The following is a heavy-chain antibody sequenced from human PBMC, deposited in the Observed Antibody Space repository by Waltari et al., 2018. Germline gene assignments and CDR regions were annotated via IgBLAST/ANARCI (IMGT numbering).Heavy chain of an antibody. CDR2: MMSDWVIR. CDR1: GFTSTTYW. V-gene: IGHV3-74*01. Sequence: EVRIVESGGGLVHPGGSLRLSCVVSGFTSTTYWMEWFREDPSEGLAWAARMMSDWVIRYYAVSVTGRLTTSSDSAKHTFYLQMNSLRDEDTSVYYCTPNPPGYWGQGTLVTVSS. CDR3: TPNPPGY. J-gene: IGHJ4*02.